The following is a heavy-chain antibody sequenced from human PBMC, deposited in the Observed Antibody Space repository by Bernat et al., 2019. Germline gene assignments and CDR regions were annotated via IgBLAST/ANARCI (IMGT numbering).Heavy chain of an antibody. V-gene: IGHV4-39*07. CDR2: IYYSGST. CDR3: AREIARPGIAAAGGRRSYYCYGMDV. Sequence: QLQLQESGPGLVKPSETLSLTCTVSGGSISSSSYYWGWIRQPPGKGLVWIGSIYYSGSTYHNPSLQSRVTISVDTSKNQFALKLSSVTAADTAVYCCAREIARPGIAAAGGRRSYYCYGMDVWGQGTTVTVSS. CDR1: GGSISSSSYY. J-gene: IGHJ6*02. D-gene: IGHD6-13*01.